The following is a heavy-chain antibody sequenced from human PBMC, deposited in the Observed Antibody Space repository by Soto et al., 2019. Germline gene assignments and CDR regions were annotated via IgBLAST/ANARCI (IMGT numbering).Heavy chain of an antibody. J-gene: IGHJ6*03. CDR2: IWYDGSNK. D-gene: IGHD3-3*01. V-gene: IGHV3-33*01. Sequence: PVGSLRLSCAASGFTFISYGMHWVRQAPGKGLEWVAVIWYDGSNKYYADSVKGRFTISRDNSKNTLYLQMNSLRAEDTAVYYCARNQVDFWSGYPPYYYYYMDVWGKGTTVTVSS. CDR1: GFTFISYG. CDR3: ARNQVDFWSGYPPYYYYYMDV.